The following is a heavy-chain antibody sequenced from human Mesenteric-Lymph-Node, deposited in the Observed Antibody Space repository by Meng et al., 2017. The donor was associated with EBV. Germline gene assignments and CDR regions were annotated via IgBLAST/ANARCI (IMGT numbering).Heavy chain of an antibody. CDR3: ARGAIFGIVITYFDY. J-gene: IGHJ4*02. CDR1: GWSFSGYH. D-gene: IGHD3-3*02. Sequence: ETLPLPCEAWGWSFSGYHWGWIPQPPGKGLEYIGEISQSGDTTYNPSLKRRVTISVDRSRNQFSLKMASVTAADTAVYYCARGAIFGIVITYFDYWSQGTLVTVSS. CDR2: ISQSGDT. V-gene: IGHV4-34*01.